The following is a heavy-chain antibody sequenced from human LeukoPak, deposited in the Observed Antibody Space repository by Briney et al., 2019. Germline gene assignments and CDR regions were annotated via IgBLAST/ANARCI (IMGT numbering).Heavy chain of an antibody. V-gene: IGHV3-21*04. J-gene: IGHJ4*02. Sequence: PGGSLRLSCAASGFTFSSYSMNWVRQAPGKGLEWVSSISSSSSFIYYADSVKGRFTISRDNAKNSLYLQMTNLRAEDTAVYYCARDFYDFWGGYWVWGQGTLVTVSS. CDR2: ISSSSSFI. D-gene: IGHD3-3*01. CDR3: ARDFYDFWGGYWV. CDR1: GFTFSSYS.